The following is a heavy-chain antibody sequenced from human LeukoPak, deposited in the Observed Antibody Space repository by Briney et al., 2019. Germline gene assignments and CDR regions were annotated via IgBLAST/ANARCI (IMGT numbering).Heavy chain of an antibody. V-gene: IGHV3-53*01. J-gene: IGHJ6*03. D-gene: IGHD5-18*01. CDR1: GFTVSSNY. Sequence: PGGSLRLSCAASGFTVSSNYMSWVRQAPGKGLEWVSVIYSGGSTYYADSVKGRFTISRDNSKNTLYLQMNSLRAEDTAVYYCAREGYSYGNYYYYYYMDVWGKGTTVTVSS. CDR2: IYSGGST. CDR3: AREGYSYGNYYYYYYMDV.